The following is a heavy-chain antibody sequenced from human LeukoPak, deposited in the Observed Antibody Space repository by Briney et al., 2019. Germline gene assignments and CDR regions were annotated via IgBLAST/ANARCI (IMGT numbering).Heavy chain of an antibody. D-gene: IGHD3-22*01. V-gene: IGHV3-21*01. CDR1: GFTFSSYS. CDR2: ISSSSSYI. J-gene: IGHJ4*02. CDR3: ARGQLGGYYYDSSGYSYYFDY. Sequence: KPGGSLRLSCAASGFTFSSYSMNWVRQAPGKGLEWVSSISSSSSYIYYADSVKGRFTISRDNAKNSLYLQMNSLRAEDTAVYYCARGQLGGYYYDSSGYSYYFDYWGQGTLVTVSS.